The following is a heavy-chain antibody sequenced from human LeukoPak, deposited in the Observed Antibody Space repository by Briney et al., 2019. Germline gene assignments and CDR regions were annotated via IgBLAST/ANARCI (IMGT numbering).Heavy chain of an antibody. D-gene: IGHD3-3*01. CDR2: MNPNSGNT. CDR1: GYTFTSYD. Sequence: ASVKVSCKASGYTFTSYDINWVRQATGQGLEWTGWMNPNSGNTGYAQKFQGRVTMTRNTSISTAYMELSSLRSEDTAVYYCARGLIGVVNHYYGMDVWGQGTTVTVSS. J-gene: IGHJ6*02. V-gene: IGHV1-8*01. CDR3: ARGLIGVVNHYYGMDV.